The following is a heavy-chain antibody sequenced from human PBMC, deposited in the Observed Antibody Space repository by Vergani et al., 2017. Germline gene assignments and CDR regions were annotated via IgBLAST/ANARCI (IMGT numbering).Heavy chain of an antibody. Sequence: EVQLLESGGNLVQPGGSLRLSCAASGFTFTNFAMTWVRPAPGEGLEWVSGISGSGDFTYYADSVKGRFTISRDNSKNTMFLQMNNLRAEDTAVYYCAKDNVPGNYDSSGDCDYWGQGTLVTVSS. CDR1: GFTFTNFA. CDR2: ISGSGDFT. J-gene: IGHJ4*02. V-gene: IGHV3-23*01. CDR3: AKDNVPGNYDSSGDCDY. D-gene: IGHD3-22*01.